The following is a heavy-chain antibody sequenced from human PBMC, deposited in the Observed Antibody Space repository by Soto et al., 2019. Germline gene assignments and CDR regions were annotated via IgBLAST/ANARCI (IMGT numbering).Heavy chain of an antibody. Sequence: KTSETRSLTCTVSGGSISSGGYYWNWFRQHPGKGLEWIGYIYYSGSTYYNPSLKSRVTIAVDTSKNQFSLNLTSVTAADTAVYYCARDGVPTSYYDNIGYYKNWFDPWGQGTLVTVSS. V-gene: IGHV4-31*03. CDR2: IYYSGST. D-gene: IGHD3-22*01. CDR1: GGSISSGGYY. CDR3: ARDGVPTSYYDNIGYYKNWFDP. J-gene: IGHJ5*02.